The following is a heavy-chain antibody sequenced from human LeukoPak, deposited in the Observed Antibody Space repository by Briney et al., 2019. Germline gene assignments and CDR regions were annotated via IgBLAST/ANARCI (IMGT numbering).Heavy chain of an antibody. CDR2: IYHSGST. CDR3: ARLYYDSSGHY. D-gene: IGHD3-22*01. Sequence: PSETLSLTCAVSGNSISSGYYWGWIRQPPGKGLEWIGSIYHSGSTYYNPSLKSRVTISVDTSKNQFSLKLRSVTAADTAVYYCARLYYDSSGHYWGQGTLVTVSS. CDR1: GNSISSGYY. V-gene: IGHV4-38-2*01. J-gene: IGHJ4*02.